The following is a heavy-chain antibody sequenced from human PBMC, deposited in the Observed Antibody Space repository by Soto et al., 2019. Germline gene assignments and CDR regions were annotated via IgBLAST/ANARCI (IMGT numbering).Heavy chain of an antibody. V-gene: IGHV3-15*01. CDR1: GFTFSNAW. CDR3: ATGGLGLDY. D-gene: IGHD1-26*01. J-gene: IGHJ4*02. CDR2: VKSKVDGETI. Sequence: EVQMVESGGGFMKPGGSLRLSCAASGFTFSNAWMNWVRQAPGKGLEWVGRVKSKVDGETIDYSAPVKGRFSISRDDSKNTVYLQMNSLKIEDTVVYYCATGGLGLDYWGQGTLVTVSS.